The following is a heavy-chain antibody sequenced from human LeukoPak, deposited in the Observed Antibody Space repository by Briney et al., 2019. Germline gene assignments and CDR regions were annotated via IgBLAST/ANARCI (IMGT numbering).Heavy chain of an antibody. CDR1: GFTFSSYK. CDR2: ISSSGSTI. CDR3: ARERNYYDSSGYDY. Sequence: GGSLRLSCAASGFTFSSYKMNWVRQAPGKGLEWVSYISSSGSTIYYADSVKGRFTISRDNAKNSLYLQMNSLRAEDTAVYYCARERNYYDSSGYDYWGQGTLVTVSS. V-gene: IGHV3-48*03. J-gene: IGHJ4*02. D-gene: IGHD3-22*01.